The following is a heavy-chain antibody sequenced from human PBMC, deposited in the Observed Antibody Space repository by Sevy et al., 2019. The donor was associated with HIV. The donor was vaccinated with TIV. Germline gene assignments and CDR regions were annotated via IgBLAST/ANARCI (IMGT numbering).Heavy chain of an antibody. Sequence: GGSLRLSCAASGFTFSSYGMHWVRQAPGKGLEWVAFIRYDGSNKYYADSVKGRFTISRDNSKNTLYWQRNSLRAEDTAVYYCAKDLGYSSSWYSWDYYYYGMDVWGQGTTVTVSS. D-gene: IGHD6-13*01. J-gene: IGHJ6*02. CDR1: GFTFSSYG. CDR2: IRYDGSNK. V-gene: IGHV3-30*02. CDR3: AKDLGYSSSWYSWDYYYYGMDV.